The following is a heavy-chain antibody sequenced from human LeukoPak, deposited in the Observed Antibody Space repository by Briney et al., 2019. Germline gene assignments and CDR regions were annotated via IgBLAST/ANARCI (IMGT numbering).Heavy chain of an antibody. Sequence: SXTLSLTCTVSGGSISSGSYYWSWIRQPAGKGLEWIGRIYTSGSTNYNPSLKSRVTISVDTSKNQFSLKLSSVTAADTAVYYCARAAALGLDYWGQGTLVTVSS. J-gene: IGHJ4*02. D-gene: IGHD6-13*01. CDR2: IYTSGST. V-gene: IGHV4-61*02. CDR3: ARAAALGLDY. CDR1: GGSISSGSYY.